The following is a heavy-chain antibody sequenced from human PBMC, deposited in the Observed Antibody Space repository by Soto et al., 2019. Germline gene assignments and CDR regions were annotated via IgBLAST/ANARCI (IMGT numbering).Heavy chain of an antibody. V-gene: IGHV3-23*01. CDR1: GFTFNTYA. Sequence: GGSLRLSCAASGFTFNTYAMTWVRQAPGKGLEWVSLISESGDGTYYADSVKGRFTISRDNSQRTLNLQMNSLRAEDTAVYYCAKNGDFWSWGMDVWGQGTTVTVSS. J-gene: IGHJ6*02. CDR3: AKNGDFWSWGMDV. D-gene: IGHD3-3*01. CDR2: ISESGDGT.